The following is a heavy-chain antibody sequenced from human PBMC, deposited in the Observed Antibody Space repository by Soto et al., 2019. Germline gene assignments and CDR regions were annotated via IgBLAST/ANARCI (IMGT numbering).Heavy chain of an antibody. V-gene: IGHV4-39*01. J-gene: IGHJ3*02. Sequence: ETLSLPGTVAGGSISSSTYYWGWIRQPPGKGREWIGSIDYSGSTYYNPSLKSRVTISVETSKNQFSLKLSSVTAAATDVYYCARHERFRVYCSGGSCYSKAFDIWGGGTMVTVSS. D-gene: IGHD2-15*01. CDR2: IDYSGST. CDR1: GGSISSSTYY. CDR3: ARHERFRVYCSGGSCYSKAFDI.